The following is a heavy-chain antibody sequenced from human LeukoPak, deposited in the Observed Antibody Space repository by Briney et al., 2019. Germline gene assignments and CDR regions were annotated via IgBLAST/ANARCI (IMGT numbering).Heavy chain of an antibody. CDR1: GFTFRSYA. CDR3: VKRSADAYGFFQY. D-gene: IGHD3/OR15-3a*01. J-gene: IGHJ4*02. Sequence: GGSLRLSCAASGFTFRSYAMTWIRQAPGKRLEWISTIPGTGAKTYYVDSVKGRFTISRDNSEHKVFLQTNSLRAEGPALYYCVKRSADAYGFFQYWGQGTLVTVSS. CDR2: IPGTGAKT. V-gene: IGHV3-23*01.